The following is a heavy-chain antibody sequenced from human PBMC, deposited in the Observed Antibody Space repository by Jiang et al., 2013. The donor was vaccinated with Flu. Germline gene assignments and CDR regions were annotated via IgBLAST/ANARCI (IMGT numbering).Heavy chain of an antibody. CDR3: ARAEARGYQLLLLGFDP. CDR1: GYKFTSYG. V-gene: IGHV1-18*01. Sequence: KTSGYKFTSYGISWVRQAPGQGLEWMGWISTDNGNTNYAQKLQGRVTMTTDTSTSTAYMELRSLRSDDTAVYYCARAEARGYQLLLLGFDPWGQGTLVTVSS. D-gene: IGHD2-2*01. J-gene: IGHJ5*02. CDR2: ISTDNGNT.